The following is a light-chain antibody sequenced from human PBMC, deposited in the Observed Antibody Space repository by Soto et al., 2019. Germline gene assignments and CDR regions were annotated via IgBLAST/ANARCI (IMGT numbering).Light chain of an antibody. CDR3: QQSYSSPQT. CDR2: AAS. J-gene: IGKJ1*01. V-gene: IGKV1-39*01. CDR1: QSISSY. Sequence: DIQMTQSPSSLSASVGDRVTITCRASQSISSYLNWYQQKPGKAPKLLIYAASSLQSGVPSRFSGSGSGTDFTLTINSLQPEDFATYYCQQSYSSPQTFGQGTKVEFK.